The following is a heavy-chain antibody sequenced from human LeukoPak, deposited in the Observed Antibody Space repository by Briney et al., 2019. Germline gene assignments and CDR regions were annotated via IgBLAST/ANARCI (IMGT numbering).Heavy chain of an antibody. CDR3: ARDGRKLRFLQMGFDY. V-gene: IGHV4-4*07. CDR2: IYTSGST. D-gene: IGHD3-3*01. CDR1: GGSISSYY. J-gene: IGHJ4*02. Sequence: SETLALTCTVSGGSISSYYWSWIRQPAGKGLEWIGRIYTSGSTNYNPSLKSRVTMSVDTSKSQFSLKLSSVTAADTAVYYCARDGRKLRFLQMGFDYWGQGTLVTVSS.